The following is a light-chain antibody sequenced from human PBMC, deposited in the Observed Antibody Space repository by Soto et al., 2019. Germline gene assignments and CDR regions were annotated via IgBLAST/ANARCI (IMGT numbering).Light chain of an antibody. J-gene: IGKJ1*01. CDR3: LQHNSYPRT. V-gene: IGKV1-9*01. Sequence: DIQLTQSPSFLSASVGDRFTITCLASQSISSWLAWYQQKPGKAPKRLIYAVSSLQSGVPSRFSGSGSGTEFTLTISSLQPEDFATYYCLQHNSYPRTFGQGTKVDIK. CDR1: QSISSW. CDR2: AVS.